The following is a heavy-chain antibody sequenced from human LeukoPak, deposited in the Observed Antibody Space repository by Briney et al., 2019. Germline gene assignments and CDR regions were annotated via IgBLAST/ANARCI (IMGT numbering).Heavy chain of an antibody. V-gene: IGHV3-21*01. CDR3: ARDQLPTTTY. CDR1: GFTFSSYS. Sequence: GGSLRLSCAASGFTFSSYSMNWVRQAPGKGLEWVSSISSSSSYIYYADSVKGRFTISRDNAKNSLYLQMNSLRAENTAVYYCARDQLPTTTYWGQGTLVTVSS. CDR2: ISSSSSYI. D-gene: IGHD5-24*01. J-gene: IGHJ4*02.